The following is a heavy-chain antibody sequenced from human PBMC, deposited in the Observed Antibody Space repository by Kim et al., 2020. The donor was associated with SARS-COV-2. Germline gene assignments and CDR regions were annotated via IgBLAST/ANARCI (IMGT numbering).Heavy chain of an antibody. D-gene: IGHD6-13*01. V-gene: IGHV3-30*14. CDR3: ARGIAAGGGNWFDP. J-gene: IGHJ5*02. Sequence: YADSVKGRFTISRDSAKNMFFLQMKSLRYEDTAVYYCARGIAAGGGNWFDPWGQGALVTVSS.